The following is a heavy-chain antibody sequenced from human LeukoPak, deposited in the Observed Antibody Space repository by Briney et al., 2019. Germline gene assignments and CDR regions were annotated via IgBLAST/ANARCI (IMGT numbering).Heavy chain of an antibody. Sequence: PSETLSLTCTVSGGSISSYYWCWVWQPPGQGPEWIGYGYYNWSTSSNPSPKSRATISVDTSKNQFSLKLSSVTAADTAVYYCARQKQTYYDILTGPYNWFDPWGQGTLVTVSS. CDR2: GYYNWST. CDR1: GGSISSYY. CDR3: ARQKQTYYDILTGPYNWFDP. J-gene: IGHJ5*02. D-gene: IGHD3-9*01. V-gene: IGHV4-59*08.